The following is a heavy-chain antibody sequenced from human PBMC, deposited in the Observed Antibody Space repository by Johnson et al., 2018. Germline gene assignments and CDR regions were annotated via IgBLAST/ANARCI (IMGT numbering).Heavy chain of an antibody. CDR1: GFTFSSYS. D-gene: IGHD1-26*01. V-gene: IGHV3-48*02. J-gene: IGHJ1*01. CDR2: ISSSSSTI. Sequence: VQLVQSGGGLVQPGGSLRLSCAASGFTFSSYSMNWVRQAPGKGLEWVSYISSSSSTIYYADSVKGRFTISRDNAKSSLYLQMNSLRDEDTAGYYWARDTSGSYLGYFQHWGQGTLVTVSS. CDR3: ARDTSGSYLGYFQH.